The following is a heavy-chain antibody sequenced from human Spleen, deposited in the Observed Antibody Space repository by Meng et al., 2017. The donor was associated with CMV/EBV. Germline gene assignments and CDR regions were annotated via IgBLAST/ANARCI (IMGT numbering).Heavy chain of an antibody. CDR3: TRGGRFLEWLSGSDH. D-gene: IGHD3-3*01. CDR2: IRSRADGDTA. CDR1: GFTFGDYT. J-gene: IGHJ4*02. V-gene: IGHV3-49*04. Sequence: GESLKISCLGSGFTFGDYTMTWVRQAPGKGLEWVGFIRSRADGDTAEYAASVKGRFIISRDDSKKIAYLEMNRLKREDTAVYYCTRGGRFLEWLSGSDHWGQGTLVTVSS.